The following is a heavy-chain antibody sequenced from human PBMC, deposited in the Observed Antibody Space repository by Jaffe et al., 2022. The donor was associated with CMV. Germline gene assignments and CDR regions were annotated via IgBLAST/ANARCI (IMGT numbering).Heavy chain of an antibody. CDR1: GGSFSGYY. D-gene: IGHD6-13*01. CDR3: ARASVEQQLYYFDY. V-gene: IGHV4-34*01. J-gene: IGHJ4*02. CDR2: INHSGST. Sequence: QVQLQQWGAGLLKPSETLSLTCAVYGGSFSGYYWSWIRQPPGKGLEWIGEINHSGSTNYNPSLKSRVTISVDTSKNQFSLKLSSVTAADTAVYYCARASVEQQLYYFDYWGQGTLVTVSS.